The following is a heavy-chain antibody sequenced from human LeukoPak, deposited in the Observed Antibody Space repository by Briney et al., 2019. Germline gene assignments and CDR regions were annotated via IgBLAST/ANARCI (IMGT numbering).Heavy chain of an antibody. V-gene: IGHV4-59*01. CDR1: GGSISSYY. CDR2: IYYSGST. CDR3: ARGLFGVFDY. D-gene: IGHD3-3*01. Sequence: SETLSLTCTVSGGSISSYYWSWIRQPPGKGLEWIGYIYYSGSTNYNPSLKSRDTISVDTSKNQFSLKLSSVTAADTAVYYCARGLFGVFDYWGQGTLVTVSS. J-gene: IGHJ4*02.